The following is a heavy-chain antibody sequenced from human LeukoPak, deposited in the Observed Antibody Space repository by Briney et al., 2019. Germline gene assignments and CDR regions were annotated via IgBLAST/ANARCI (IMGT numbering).Heavy chain of an antibody. CDR2: INPNSGGT. CDR3: ARELGEPHWFDP. V-gene: IGHV1-2*02. CDR1: GYTFTGYY. D-gene: IGHD2-21*01. J-gene: IGHJ5*02. Sequence: ASVKVSCKASGYTFTGYYMHWVRQAPGQGLEWMGWINPNSGGTNYAQKLQGRVTMTTDTSTSTAYMELRSLRSDDTAVYYCARELGEPHWFDPWGQGTLVTVSS.